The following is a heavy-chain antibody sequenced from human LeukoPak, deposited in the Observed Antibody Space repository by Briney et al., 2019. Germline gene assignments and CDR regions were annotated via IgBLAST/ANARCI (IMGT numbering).Heavy chain of an antibody. V-gene: IGHV1-2*02. J-gene: IGHJ5*02. D-gene: IGHD2-15*01. CDR1: GYTFTGYY. Sequence: SMKVSCKASGYTFTGYYMHWVRQAPGQGLEWMGWINPNSGGTNYAQKFQGRVTMTRDTSISTAYMELSRLRSDDTAVYYCAVGYCSGGSCYGTYNWFDPWGQGTLVTVSS. CDR3: AVGYCSGGSCYGTYNWFDP. CDR2: INPNSGGT.